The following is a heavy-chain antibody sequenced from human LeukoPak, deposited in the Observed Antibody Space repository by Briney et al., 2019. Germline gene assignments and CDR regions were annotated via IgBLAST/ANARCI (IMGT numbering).Heavy chain of an antibody. CDR2: MSPDGSKT. Sequence: ASVKVSCKASGYTFTSYDINGVRQAAAQGLEWMGWMSPDGSKTDYAHQFQGRVTITRNTSISTAYLELSSLRSEDTAVYYCARPSAVTSDYYFYMGVRGKGTTVTFSS. V-gene: IGHV1-8*03. CDR1: GYTFTSYD. CDR3: ARPSAVTSDYYFYMGV. D-gene: IGHD4-17*01. J-gene: IGHJ6*03.